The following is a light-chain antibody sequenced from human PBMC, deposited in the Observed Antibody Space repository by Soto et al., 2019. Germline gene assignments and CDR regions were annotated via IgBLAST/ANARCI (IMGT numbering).Light chain of an antibody. J-gene: IGLJ2*01. CDR1: SSDVGGYNY. CDR2: DVT. CDR3: SSYAGSNNVV. V-gene: IGLV2-8*01. Sequence: QSALTQPPSASGSPGQSVTISCTGTSSDVGGYNYVSWYQQHPGKAPKLMIYDVTKRPSGLPDRFSGSKSGNTASLTVSGLQAEEDADYYCSSYAGSNNVVFGGGTKLTVL.